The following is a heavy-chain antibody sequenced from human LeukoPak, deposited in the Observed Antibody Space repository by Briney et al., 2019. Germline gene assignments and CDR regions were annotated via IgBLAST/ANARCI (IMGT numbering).Heavy chain of an antibody. CDR3: ATMAGYSSGWYPTRSY. CDR2: ISGSGDST. D-gene: IGHD6-19*01. Sequence: GGSLRLSCAASGFTFSSYAMSWVRQAPGKGLEWVSAISGSGDSTYYADSVKGRFTISRDNSKNTLYLQMNSLIAEDTAVYYCATMAGYSSGWYPTRSYWGQGTLVTVSS. V-gene: IGHV3-23*01. CDR1: GFTFSSYA. J-gene: IGHJ4*02.